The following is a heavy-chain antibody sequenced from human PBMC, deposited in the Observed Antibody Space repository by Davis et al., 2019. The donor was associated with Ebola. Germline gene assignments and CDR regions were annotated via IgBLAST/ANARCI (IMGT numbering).Heavy chain of an antibody. J-gene: IGHJ4*02. CDR2: IYNIGST. Sequence: SETLSLTCTVSGGSISNYYWTWIRQPPGKGLEWIGDIYNIGSTNYSPSLRSRVTISVDTSKNQLSLKLSSVTAADTAVYYCARVALGAVARPFDYWGQGNLVIVSS. D-gene: IGHD2-2*02. CDR1: GGSISNYY. V-gene: IGHV4-59*12. CDR3: ARVALGAVARPFDY.